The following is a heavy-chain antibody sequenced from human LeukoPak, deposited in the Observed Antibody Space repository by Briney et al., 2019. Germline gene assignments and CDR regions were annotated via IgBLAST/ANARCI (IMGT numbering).Heavy chain of an antibody. V-gene: IGHV3-64*02. CDR2: INRDGRIT. D-gene: IGHD1-26*01. CDR3: TRDGGSFCGFGY. CDR1: GFSFRDYA. J-gene: IGHJ4*02. Sequence: GGSLRLSCVASGFSFRDYAIHWVRQAPGKGLEYVSVINRDGRITYYADSVKGRFTMSRDNSKNTVYLQMGSLRSEDMAVYYCTRDGGSFCGFGYWGQGALVTVSS.